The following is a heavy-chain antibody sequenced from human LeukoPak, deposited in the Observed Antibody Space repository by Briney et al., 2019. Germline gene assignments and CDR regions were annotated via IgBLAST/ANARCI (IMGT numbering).Heavy chain of an antibody. J-gene: IGHJ6*03. V-gene: IGHV4-39*07. Sequence: SETLSLTCTVSGGSISSSSYYWGWIRQPPGKGLEWIGSIYYSGSTNYNPSLKSRVTISVDTSKNQFSLKLSSVTAADTAVYYCARAARGMVRGVRYYYYYMDVWGKGTTVTISS. CDR2: IYYSGST. CDR3: ARAARGMVRGVRYYYYYMDV. D-gene: IGHD3-10*01. CDR1: GGSISSSSYY.